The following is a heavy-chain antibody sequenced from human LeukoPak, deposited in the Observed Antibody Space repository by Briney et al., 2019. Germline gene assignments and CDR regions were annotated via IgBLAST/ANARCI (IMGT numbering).Heavy chain of an antibody. CDR1: GGSISSGGYY. V-gene: IGHV4-31*03. J-gene: IGHJ4*02. Sequence: SQTLSLTCTVSGGSISSGGYYWSWIRQHPGKGLEWIGYIYYSGSTYHNPSLKSRVTISVDTSKNQFSLKLSSVTAADTAVYYCARGGGGNFDYWGQGTLVTVSS. CDR2: IYYSGST. CDR3: ARGGGGNFDY. D-gene: IGHD3-16*01.